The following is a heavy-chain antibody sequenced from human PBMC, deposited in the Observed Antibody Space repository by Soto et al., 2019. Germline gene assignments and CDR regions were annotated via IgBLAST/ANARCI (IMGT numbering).Heavy chain of an antibody. V-gene: IGHV1-69*02. Sequence: GASVKVSCKASGGTFSSYTISWVRQAPRQGLEWMGRIIPILGIANYAQKFQGRVTITADKSTSTAYMELSSLRSEDTAVYYFARGRDCSSTSCYEYNWFDPWGQGTLVTVSS. CDR3: ARGRDCSSTSCYEYNWFDP. CDR2: IIPILGIA. CDR1: GGTFSSYT. D-gene: IGHD2-2*01. J-gene: IGHJ5*02.